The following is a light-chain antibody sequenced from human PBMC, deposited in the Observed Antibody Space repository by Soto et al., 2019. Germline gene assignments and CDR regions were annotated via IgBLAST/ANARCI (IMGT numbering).Light chain of an antibody. CDR3: QQYNNWPPHT. CDR2: GAS. Sequence: EIVMTQSPATLSVSPGERATLSCRASQSVSSSLAWYQQKPGQAPRLLIYGASTRATGIPARFSGSGSGTEFPPTLSSLQSEDFAVYYCQQYNNWPPHTFGQGTKLEIK. J-gene: IGKJ2*01. V-gene: IGKV3-15*01. CDR1: QSVSSS.